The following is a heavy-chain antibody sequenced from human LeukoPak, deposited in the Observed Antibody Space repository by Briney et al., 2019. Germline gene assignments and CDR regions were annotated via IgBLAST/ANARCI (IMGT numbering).Heavy chain of an antibody. CDR3: ARVGVMVTAYDLATYYFDY. CDR1: GGSISSGGYY. CDR2: IYYSGST. J-gene: IGHJ4*02. V-gene: IGHV4-31*03. D-gene: IGHD2-21*02. Sequence: PSETLSLTCTVSGGSISSGGYYWSWIRQHPGKGLEWIGYIYYSGSTYYNPSLKSRVTISVDTSKNQFSLKLSSVTAADTAVYYCARVGVMVTAYDLATYYFDYWGQGTLVTVSS.